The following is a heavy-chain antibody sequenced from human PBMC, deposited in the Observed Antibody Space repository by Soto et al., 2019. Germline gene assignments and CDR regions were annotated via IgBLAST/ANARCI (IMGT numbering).Heavy chain of an antibody. CDR3: ARFAVGQLYDY. D-gene: IGHD6-13*01. Sequence: EVQLVESGGGLVQPGGSLRLSCAASGFTFSSNDMHWVRHATGKGLEWVSAIGTAGDTYYPGSVKGRFTIARENAKNSLYLQMNSLRAGDTAVYYCARFAVGQLYDYWGQGPLVTVSS. J-gene: IGHJ4*02. CDR1: GFTFSSND. CDR2: IGTAGDT. V-gene: IGHV3-13*04.